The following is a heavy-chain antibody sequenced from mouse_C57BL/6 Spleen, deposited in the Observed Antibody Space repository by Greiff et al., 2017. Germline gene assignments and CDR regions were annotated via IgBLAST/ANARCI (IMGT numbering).Heavy chain of an antibody. D-gene: IGHD1-1*01. CDR2: IDPSDSYT. J-gene: IGHJ4*01. V-gene: IGHV1-59*01. CDR1: GYTFTSYW. Sequence: VQLQQPGAELVRPGTSVKLSCKASGYTFTSYWMHWVKQRPGQGLEWIGVIDPSDSYTNYNQKFKGKATLTVDTSSSTAYMQLSSLTSEDSAVYYCNYGSSYYAMDYWGQGTSVTVSS. CDR3: NYGSSYYAMDY.